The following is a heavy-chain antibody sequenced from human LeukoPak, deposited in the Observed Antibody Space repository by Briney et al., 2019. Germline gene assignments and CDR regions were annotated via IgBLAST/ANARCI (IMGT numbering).Heavy chain of an antibody. J-gene: IGHJ4*02. CDR1: GFTVSSNY. V-gene: IGHV3-53*01. Sequence: AGRSLRLSCAASGFTVSSNYMNWVRQAPGKGLEWVSVIYSGGSTYYADSVKGRFTISRDNSENTLYLQMNSLRAEDTAVYYCARGATTTVSWGQGTLVTVSS. CDR3: ARGATTTVS. CDR2: IYSGGST. D-gene: IGHD4-17*01.